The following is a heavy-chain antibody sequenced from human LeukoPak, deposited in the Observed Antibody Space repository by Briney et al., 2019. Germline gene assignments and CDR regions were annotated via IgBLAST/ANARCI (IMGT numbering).Heavy chain of an antibody. CDR2: INPNSGGT. Sequence: ASVKVSCKASGYTFTGYYMHWVRQAPGQGLEWMGWINPNSGGTSYAQKFQGRVTMTRDTSISTAYMELSRLRSDDTAVYYCAKGTLIVVVPAAIYHWGQGTLVTVSS. CDR3: AKGTLIVVVPAAIYH. J-gene: IGHJ4*02. V-gene: IGHV1-2*02. D-gene: IGHD2-2*01. CDR1: GYTFTGYY.